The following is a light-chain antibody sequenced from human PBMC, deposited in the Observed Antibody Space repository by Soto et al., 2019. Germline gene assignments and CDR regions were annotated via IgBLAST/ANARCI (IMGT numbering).Light chain of an antibody. CDR3: QQSYSTPPYT. J-gene: IGKJ2*01. CDR1: QSISSY. Sequence: DIQMTQSPSSLSASVGDRVTITCRASQSISSYLNWYQQKPGKAPKLLIYAASSLQSGVPSRFSGSGSVTDFTLTISSLQPEDFATYYCQQSYSTPPYTFGHGTKLEIK. V-gene: IGKV1-39*01. CDR2: AAS.